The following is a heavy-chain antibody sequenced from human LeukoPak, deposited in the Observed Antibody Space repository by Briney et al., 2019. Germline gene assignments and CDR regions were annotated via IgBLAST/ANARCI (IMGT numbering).Heavy chain of an antibody. J-gene: IGHJ4*02. D-gene: IGHD6-13*01. CDR1: GFTFRSYT. CDR3: ARGFSSSWYPPDY. V-gene: IGHV3-21*01. Sequence: GGSLRLSCAASGFTFRSYTMNWVRQAPGKGLEWVSSFSGRSNYIYYADSVRGRFTISRDNAKNSLYLQMNSLRAEDTAVYYCARGFSSSWYPPDYWGQGTLVTVSS. CDR2: FSGRSNYI.